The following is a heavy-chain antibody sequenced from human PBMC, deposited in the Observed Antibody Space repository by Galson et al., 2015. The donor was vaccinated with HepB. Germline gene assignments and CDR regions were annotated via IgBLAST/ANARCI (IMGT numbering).Heavy chain of an antibody. CDR3: VRGRGFSIPYYFDY. D-gene: IGHD2-2*02. CDR2: ITDTGYI. Sequence: SLRLSCAASGFAFETYTMNWVRLVPGKGLEWVSAITDTGYIYYADSVKGRFTISRDTSKNQFSLKLSSVTAADTAVYFCVRGRGFSIPYYFDYWGQGTLVTVSS. CDR1: GFAFETYT. J-gene: IGHJ4*02. V-gene: IGHV3-21*04.